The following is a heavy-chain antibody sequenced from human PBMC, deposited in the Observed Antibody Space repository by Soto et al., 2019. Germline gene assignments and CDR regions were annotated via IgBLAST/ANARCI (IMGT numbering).Heavy chain of an antibody. CDR1: GYTFTSYG. CDR2: ISAYNGNT. CDR3: ARVENTICGVVSTYYYYCMDV. Sequence: ASVKVSCKGSGYTFTSYGISWVRQAPGQGLEWMGWISAYNGNTNYAQKLQGRVTMTTDTSTSTAYMELRSVRSDDTAVYYCARVENTICGVVSTYYYYCMDVWRQGSTVTVSS. D-gene: IGHD3-3*01. V-gene: IGHV1-18*04. J-gene: IGHJ6*02.